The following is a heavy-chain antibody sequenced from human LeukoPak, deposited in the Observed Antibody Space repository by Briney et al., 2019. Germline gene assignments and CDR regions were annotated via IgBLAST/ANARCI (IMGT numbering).Heavy chain of an antibody. V-gene: IGHV1-8*01. Sequence: GASVRVSCKASGFTFTSHDYNWVRQATGQGLEWMGWMNPNSGNTGYAQKFQGRVTMTRDTSITTVYMELSSLTSEDTAVYYCASDARGAAAADDAFDIWGQGTMVTVSS. CDR2: MNPNSGNT. J-gene: IGHJ3*02. CDR1: GFTFTSHD. D-gene: IGHD6-13*01. CDR3: ASDARGAAAADDAFDI.